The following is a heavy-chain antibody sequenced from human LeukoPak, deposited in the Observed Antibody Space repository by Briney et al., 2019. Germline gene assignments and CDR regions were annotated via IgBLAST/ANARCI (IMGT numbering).Heavy chain of an antibody. Sequence: PSETLSLICAVSGGSISSGGYSWSWIRQPPGKGLEWIGYIYHSGSTYYNPSLKSRVTISVDRSKNQFSLKLSSVTAADTAVYYCALSYCGGDCSSSDAFDIWGQGTMVTVSS. CDR1: GGSISSGGYS. D-gene: IGHD2-21*02. J-gene: IGHJ3*02. CDR2: IYHSGST. V-gene: IGHV4-30-2*01. CDR3: ALSYCGGDCSSSDAFDI.